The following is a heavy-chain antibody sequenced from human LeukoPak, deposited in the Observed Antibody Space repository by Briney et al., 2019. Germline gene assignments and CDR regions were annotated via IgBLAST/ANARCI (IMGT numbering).Heavy chain of an antibody. D-gene: IGHD2-2*01. CDR2: ISYDGSNK. V-gene: IGHV3-30-3*01. CDR1: GFIFSSYA. CDR3: ARGEDIVVVPVYYFDY. Sequence: PGGSLRLSCAASGFIFSSYAMHWVRQAPGKGLEWVAVISYDGSNKYYADSVEGRFTISRDNSKNTLYLQMNSLRAEDTAVYYCARGEDIVVVPVYYFDYWGQGTLVTVSS. J-gene: IGHJ4*02.